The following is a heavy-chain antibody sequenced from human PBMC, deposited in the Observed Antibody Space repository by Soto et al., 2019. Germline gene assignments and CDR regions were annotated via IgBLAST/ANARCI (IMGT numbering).Heavy chain of an antibody. J-gene: IGHJ5*02. CDR2: IYYTGST. D-gene: IGHD6-19*01. V-gene: IGHV4-59*08. CDR1: GGSISTYY. CDR3: ARHGEEGQWLGWFDP. Sequence: PSETLSLRRTVSGGSISTYYWSWFRHPPGKGLECIGYIYYTGSTNYNPSLKSRVTISVDTSKNLFSLKLSSVTAADTAVYYCARHGEEGQWLGWFDPWGQGTLVTVSS.